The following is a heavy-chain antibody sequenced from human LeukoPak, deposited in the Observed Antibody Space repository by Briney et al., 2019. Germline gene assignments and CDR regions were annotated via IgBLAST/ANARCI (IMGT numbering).Heavy chain of an antibody. V-gene: IGHV4-4*07. CDR3: AREMVVVPAAGFDY. CDR1: GGSISSYY. Sequence: PSETLSLTCTVSGGSISSYYWSWIRQPAGKGLEWIGRIYTSGSTNYNPSLKSRVTMSVDTSKNQFSLKLSSVTAADTAVYYCAREMVVVPAAGFDYWGQGTLVTVSS. CDR2: IYTSGST. J-gene: IGHJ4*02. D-gene: IGHD2-2*01.